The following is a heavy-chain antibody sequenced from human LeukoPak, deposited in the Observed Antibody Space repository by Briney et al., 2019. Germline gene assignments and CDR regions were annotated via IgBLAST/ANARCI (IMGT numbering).Heavy chain of an antibody. CDR1: GDSISTYY. D-gene: IGHD7-27*01. Sequence: SETLSLTCNVSGDSISTYYWSWIRQPPGKGLDWIGHIYYSGSTDYNPSLKSRVTISVDTSKNQFSLKLSSVTAADTAVYYCARDTSPANWDDYYYGMDVWGQGTTVTVSS. CDR2: IYYSGST. CDR3: ARDTSPANWDDYYYGMDV. J-gene: IGHJ6*02. V-gene: IGHV4-59*01.